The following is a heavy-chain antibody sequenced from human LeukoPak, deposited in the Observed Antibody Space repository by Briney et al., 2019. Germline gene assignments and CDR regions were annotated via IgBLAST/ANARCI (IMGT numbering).Heavy chain of an antibody. CDR2: VIRDGSFT. V-gene: IGHV3-74*01. J-gene: IGHJ6*02. D-gene: IGHD2-15*01. Sequence: GGSLRLSCAASGFTFRGYWMHWVRQAPGKGLEWVSRVIRDGSFTNYADSVKGRFTISRDNSKNTLYLQMNSLRPEDTAVYYCAKGVVAATNAAYYGMDVWGQGTTVTVSS. CDR1: GFTFRGYW. CDR3: AKGVVAATNAAYYGMDV.